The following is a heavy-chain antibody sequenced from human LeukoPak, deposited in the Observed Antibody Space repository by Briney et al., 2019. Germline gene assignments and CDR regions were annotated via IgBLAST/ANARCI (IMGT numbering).Heavy chain of an antibody. V-gene: IGHV1-18*01. CDR3: ARDRGYYDSSGYYSG. D-gene: IGHD3-22*01. J-gene: IGHJ4*02. CDR2: ISAYNGNT. Sequence: ASVKVSCKASGYTFTSYGISWVRQAPGQGLEWMGWISAYNGNTNYAQKLQGRVTITADESTSTAYMELSSLRSEDTAVYYCARDRGYYDSSGYYSGWGQGTLVTVSS. CDR1: GYTFTSYG.